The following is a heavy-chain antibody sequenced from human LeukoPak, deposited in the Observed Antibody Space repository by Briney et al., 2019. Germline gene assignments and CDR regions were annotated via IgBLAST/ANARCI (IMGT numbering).Heavy chain of an antibody. V-gene: IGHV4-34*01. Sequence: SETLSLTCAVYGASFSAYYWSRIRQPPGKGLEWIGEINHSGSTNYNPSLKSRVTISVDTSKNQFSLKLSSVTAADTAVYYCARGRHYYDSSGYYYNYWGQGTLVTVSS. CDR2: INHSGST. D-gene: IGHD3-22*01. CDR3: ARGRHYYDSSGYYYNY. CDR1: GASFSAYY. J-gene: IGHJ4*02.